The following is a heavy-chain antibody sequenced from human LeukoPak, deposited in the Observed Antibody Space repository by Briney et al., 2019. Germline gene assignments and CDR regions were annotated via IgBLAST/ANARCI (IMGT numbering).Heavy chain of an antibody. CDR2: IKSKTDGGTT. V-gene: IGHV3-15*01. CDR1: GFTFSSYA. J-gene: IGHJ4*02. D-gene: IGHD3-3*01. Sequence: GGSLRLSCAASGFTFSSYAMSWVRQAPGKGLEWVGRIKSKTDGGTTDYAAPVKGRFTISRDDSKNTLYLQMNSLKTEDTAVYYCTTENIGLRSLEWLLLTVDYWGQGTLVTVSS. CDR3: TTENIGLRSLEWLLLTVDY.